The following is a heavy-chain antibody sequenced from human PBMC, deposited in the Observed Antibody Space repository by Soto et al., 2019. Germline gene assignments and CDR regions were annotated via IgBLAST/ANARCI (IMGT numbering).Heavy chain of an antibody. J-gene: IGHJ3*01. CDR2: ISSSGSTT. CDR1: GFTFSFYS. V-gene: IGHV3-21*01. CDR3: ATRSGGGGAFDF. D-gene: IGHD3-10*01. Sequence: EVQLVESGGGLVKPGGSLRLSCAASGFTFSFYSMNWVRQAPGKGLEWVSSISSSGSTTYYADSVKGRFTISRDNAKNSLYLQMNSLRAEDTAIYYCATRSGGGGAFDFWGQGTMVTVSS.